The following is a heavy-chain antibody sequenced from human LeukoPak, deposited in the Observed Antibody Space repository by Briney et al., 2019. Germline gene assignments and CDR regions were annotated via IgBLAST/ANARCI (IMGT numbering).Heavy chain of an antibody. V-gene: IGHV4-34*01. CDR3: ARGKEEFANSGSYSNWFDP. CDR1: GGSFSGYY. CDR2: INHSGST. J-gene: IGHJ5*02. Sequence: PSETLSLTCAVYGGSFSGYYWSWIRQPPGKGLEWIGEINHSGSTNYNPSLKSRVTISVDTSKNQFSLKLSSVTAADTAVYYCARGKEEFANSGSYSNWFDPWGQGTLVTVSS. D-gene: IGHD1-26*01.